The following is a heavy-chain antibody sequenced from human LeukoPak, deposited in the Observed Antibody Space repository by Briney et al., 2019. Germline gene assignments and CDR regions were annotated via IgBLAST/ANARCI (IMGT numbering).Heavy chain of an antibody. CDR3: ARDPTTVTKGLDI. CDR2: ISYIGST. J-gene: IGHJ3*02. V-gene: IGHV4-59*11. Sequence: KPSETLPLTCTVSGGSMSSHYWSWIRQPPGKGLEWIGYISYIGSTNYNPSLKSRVTISVDTSKNQFSLKLSSVTAADAAVYFCARDPTTVTKGLDIWGQGTMVTVSS. D-gene: IGHD4-17*01. CDR1: GGSMSSHY.